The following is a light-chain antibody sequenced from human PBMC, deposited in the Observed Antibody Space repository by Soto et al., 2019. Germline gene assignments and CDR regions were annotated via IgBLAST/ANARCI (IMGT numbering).Light chain of an antibody. CDR3: SSYAGSNWYV. J-gene: IGLJ1*01. CDR1: NSDVGGYNY. CDR2: EVN. Sequence: QPPAAAWMPVQSVTFSSTGTNSDVGGYNYVSWYQQYPGTAPKLIIYEVNERPLGVPDRFSGSKSGNTASLTVSGLQTADEADYYCSSYAGSNWYVFGTGTKVTVL. V-gene: IGLV2-8*01.